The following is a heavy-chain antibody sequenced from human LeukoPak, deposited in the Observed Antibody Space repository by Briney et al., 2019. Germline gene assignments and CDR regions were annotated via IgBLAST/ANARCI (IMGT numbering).Heavy chain of an antibody. CDR1: GGTFSSYA. V-gene: IGHV1-69*13. Sequence: SVKVSCKASGGTFSSYAISWVRQAPGQGLEWMGGIIPIFGTANDAQKFQGRVTITADESTSTAYMELSSLRSEDTAVYYCARGRMELQDAFDIWGQGTMVTVSS. CDR2: IIPIFGTA. D-gene: IGHD1-26*01. CDR3: ARGRMELQDAFDI. J-gene: IGHJ3*02.